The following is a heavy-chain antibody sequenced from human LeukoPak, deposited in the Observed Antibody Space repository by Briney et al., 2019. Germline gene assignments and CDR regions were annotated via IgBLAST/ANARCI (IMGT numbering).Heavy chain of an antibody. V-gene: IGHV3-74*01. CDR1: GFTFSSYW. CDR2: INSDGSST. J-gene: IGHJ6*04. CDR3: ARGPYTVRGVSGSPGYGMDV. D-gene: IGHD3-10*01. Sequence: GGSLRLSCAASGFTFSSYWMHWVRQAPGKGLVWVSRINSDGSSTSYADSVKGRFTISRDNAKNTLYLQMNSLRAEDTAVYYCARGPYTVRGVSGSPGYGMDVWGKGTTVTVSS.